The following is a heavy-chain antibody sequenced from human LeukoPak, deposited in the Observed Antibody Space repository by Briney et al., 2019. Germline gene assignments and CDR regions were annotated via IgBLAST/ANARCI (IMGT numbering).Heavy chain of an antibody. J-gene: IGHJ4*02. CDR1: GFTFSDYY. Sequence: GGSLRLSCAASGFTFSDYYMSWIRQAPGKGLEWVSSISSSNSYIYYADSVKGRFTISRDNAKNSLYLQMNSLRAEDTAVYYCARGALFQPHDYWGQGTLVTVSS. CDR3: ARGALFQPHDY. CDR2: ISSSNSYI. V-gene: IGHV3-11*06. D-gene: IGHD3-10*01.